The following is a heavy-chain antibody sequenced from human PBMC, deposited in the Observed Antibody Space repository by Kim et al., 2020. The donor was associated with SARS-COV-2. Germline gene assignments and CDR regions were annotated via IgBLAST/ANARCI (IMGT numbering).Heavy chain of an antibody. D-gene: IGHD2-21*01. Sequence: GGSLRLSCAASGFTFSSYGMHWVRQAPGKGLEWVAVISYDGSNKYYADSVKGRFTISRDNSKNTLYLQMNSRGAEDTAVYYCAKDGSDCGGDCYSVDYWGQGPRFPVSS. J-gene: IGHJ4*02. CDR3: AKDGSDCGGDCYSVDY. CDR2: ISYDGSNK. V-gene: IGHV3-30*18. CDR1: GFTFSSYG.